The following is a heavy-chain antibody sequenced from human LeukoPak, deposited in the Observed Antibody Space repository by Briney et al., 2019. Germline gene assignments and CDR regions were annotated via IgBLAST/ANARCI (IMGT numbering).Heavy chain of an antibody. V-gene: IGHV3-21*01. CDR1: GFTFSSYA. D-gene: IGHD3/OR15-3a*01. J-gene: IGHJ6*03. CDR2: ISSSSRSYI. CDR3: ARVGQRGPLGAGKVWSGDYYFYYYMDV. Sequence: GGSLRLSCAASGFTFSSYAMSWVRQAPGKGLEGVSSISSSSRSYIYYADSVKGRFTISRDNAKNSLYLEMNSLRGEDTAVYYCARVGQRGPLGAGKVWSGDYYFYYYMDVWGKGTTVTVSS.